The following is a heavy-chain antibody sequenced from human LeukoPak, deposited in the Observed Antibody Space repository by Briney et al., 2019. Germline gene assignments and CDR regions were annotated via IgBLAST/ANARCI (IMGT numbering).Heavy chain of an antibody. J-gene: IGHJ4*02. CDR3: ARDWYSGYDNYGGNHPGYFDY. Sequence: PGGSLRLSCAASGFTFSDYYMSWIRQAPGKGLEWVSYISSSGSTIYYADSVEGRFTISRDNAKNSLYLQMNSLRAEDTAVYYCARDWYSGYDNYGGNHPGYFDYWGQGTLVTVSS. CDR1: GFTFSDYY. CDR2: ISSSGSTI. V-gene: IGHV3-11*01. D-gene: IGHD5-12*01.